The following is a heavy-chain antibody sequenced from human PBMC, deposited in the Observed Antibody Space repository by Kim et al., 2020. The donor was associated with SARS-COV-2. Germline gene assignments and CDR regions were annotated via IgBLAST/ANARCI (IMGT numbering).Heavy chain of an antibody. V-gene: IGHV4-59*01. D-gene: IGHD3-3*01. Sequence: TNYNPALKSRVTISVDTSKNQFSLKLSSVTAADTAVYYCARFTTLDAFDIWGQGTMVTVSS. J-gene: IGHJ3*02. CDR2: T. CDR3: ARFTTLDAFDI.